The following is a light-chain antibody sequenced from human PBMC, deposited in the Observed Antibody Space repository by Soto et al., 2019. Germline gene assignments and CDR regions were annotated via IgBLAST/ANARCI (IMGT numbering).Light chain of an antibody. Sequence: DLQMTQSPSSLSASVGDRVTITCRASQGINNYLAWYQQRPGEAPNLLIYAASTLQSGVPSRFSGGGSGTNFTLTINSLQAEDVGSYYCQRYNTAVMAFGQGTRLDIK. V-gene: IGKV1-27*01. CDR1: QGINNY. CDR2: AAS. J-gene: IGKJ5*01. CDR3: QRYNTAVMA.